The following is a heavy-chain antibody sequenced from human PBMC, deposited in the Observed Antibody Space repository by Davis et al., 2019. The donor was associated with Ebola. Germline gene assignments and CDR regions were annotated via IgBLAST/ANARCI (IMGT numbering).Heavy chain of an antibody. Sequence: AASVKVSCKASGYTFTGYYMHWVRQAPGQGLEWMGRINPNSGGTNYAQKFQGRVTMTRDTSISTAYMELSRLRSDDTAVYYCARVPSDIVLMVYALDYWGQGTLVTVSS. D-gene: IGHD2-8*01. CDR1: GYTFTGYY. V-gene: IGHV1-2*06. J-gene: IGHJ4*02. CDR2: INPNSGGT. CDR3: ARVPSDIVLMVYALDY.